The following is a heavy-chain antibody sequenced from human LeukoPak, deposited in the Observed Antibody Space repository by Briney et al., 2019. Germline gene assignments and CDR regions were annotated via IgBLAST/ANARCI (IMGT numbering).Heavy chain of an antibody. V-gene: IGHV3-30*02. D-gene: IGHD6-13*01. Sequence: GGSLRLSCAASGFTFSSYGMHWVRQAPGKGLEWVAFIRYDGSNKYYADSVKGRFTISRDNAKNSLYLQMNSLRAEDTAVYYCARVKQQLVRLLSRDTTYYYYYYMDVWGKGTTVTVSS. CDR1: GFTFSSYG. CDR3: ARVKQQLVRLLSRDTTYYYYYYMDV. J-gene: IGHJ6*03. CDR2: IRYDGSNK.